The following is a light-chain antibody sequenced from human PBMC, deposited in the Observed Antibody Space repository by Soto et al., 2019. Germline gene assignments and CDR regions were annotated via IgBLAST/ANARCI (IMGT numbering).Light chain of an antibody. J-gene: IGLJ3*02. CDR1: SSDVGGYNY. CDR3: SSYTSSSTLE. Sequence: QSALTQPASVSGSPGQSITISCTGTSSDVGGYNYVSWYQQHPGKAPKLMIYEVSNRPSGVSNRFSGSKYGNTASLTISVLQAEDEADYYCSSYTSSSTLEFGGGTKLTVL. V-gene: IGLV2-14*01. CDR2: EVS.